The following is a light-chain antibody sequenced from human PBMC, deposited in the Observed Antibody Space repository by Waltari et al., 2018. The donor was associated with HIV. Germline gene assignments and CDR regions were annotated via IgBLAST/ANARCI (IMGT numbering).Light chain of an antibody. CDR2: DDR. CDR1: NIGSKS. J-gene: IGLJ3*02. V-gene: IGLV3-21*02. Sequence: SYVLTQSPSVSVALGQTASIACGGENIGSKSVHWYQQKPGQAPALVIYDDRDRPSGIPERFSGSNSGHTATLSIGRVEAGDEADYYCQVWESSSDHVVIGGGTKLTV. CDR3: QVWESSSDHVV.